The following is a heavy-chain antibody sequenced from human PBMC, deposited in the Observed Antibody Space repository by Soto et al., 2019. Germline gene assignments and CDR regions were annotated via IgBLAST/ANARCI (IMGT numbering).Heavy chain of an antibody. J-gene: IGHJ4*02. CDR3: ASGYCSGGSCYDLDY. CDR2: IWYDGSNK. CDR1: GFTFSSYG. D-gene: IGHD2-15*01. Sequence: QVQLVESGGGVVQPGRSLILSCAASGFTFSSYGMHWVRQAPGKGLEWVAVIWYDGSNKYYADSVKGRFTISRDNSKNTLYLQMNSLRAEDTAVYYCASGYCSGGSCYDLDYWGQGTLVTVSS. V-gene: IGHV3-33*01.